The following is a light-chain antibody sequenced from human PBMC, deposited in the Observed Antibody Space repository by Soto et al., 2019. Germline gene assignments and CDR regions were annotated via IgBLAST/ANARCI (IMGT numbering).Light chain of an antibody. V-gene: IGKV3-11*01. CDR1: QSVSSY. Sequence: EIVLTQSPATLSLSPGERATLSCRASQSVSSYLAWYQQKPGQAPRLLIYDASNRATGIPARLSGSGSGTDFTLTISSLEPEDLAVYYCQQRSNWPTFGGGTKVEIK. CDR3: QQRSNWPT. CDR2: DAS. J-gene: IGKJ4*01.